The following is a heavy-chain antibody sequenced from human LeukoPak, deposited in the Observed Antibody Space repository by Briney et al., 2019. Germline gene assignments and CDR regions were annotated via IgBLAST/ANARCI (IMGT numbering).Heavy chain of an antibody. D-gene: IGHD1-26*01. CDR1: GFTFSSYS. J-gene: IGHJ4*02. Sequence: GGSLRLSCAASGFTFSSYSMNWVRQAPGKGLEWVSVIYSGGSTYYADSVKGRFTISRDNSKNTLYLQMNSLRAEDTAVYYCAREVGARFGYWGQGTLVTVSS. CDR3: AREVGARFGY. V-gene: IGHV3-66*01. CDR2: IYSGGST.